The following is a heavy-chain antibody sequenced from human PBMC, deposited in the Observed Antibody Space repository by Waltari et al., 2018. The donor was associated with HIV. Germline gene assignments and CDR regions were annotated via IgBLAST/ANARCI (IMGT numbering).Heavy chain of an antibody. CDR2: INHSEST. V-gene: IGHV4-34*01. J-gene: IGHJ4*02. Sequence: QVQLQQWGAGLLKPSEPLSLTCAVYGGSFSGYYSSGIRQPPGKGLEWIGQINHSESTNYNPSLKSRVTISVDTSKNQFSLKLSSVTAADTAVYYCARGLIGWDGDHKEDWGQGTLVTVSS. CDR1: GGSFSGYY. CDR3: ARGLIGWDGDHKED. D-gene: IGHD4-17*01.